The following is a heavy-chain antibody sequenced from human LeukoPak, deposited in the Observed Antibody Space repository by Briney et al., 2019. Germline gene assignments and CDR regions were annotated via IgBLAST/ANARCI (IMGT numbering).Heavy chain of an antibody. Sequence: ASVKVSCKSSGYTFTGNHMHWVRQAPGQGLEWMGWINPNSGGTKYAQKFQGRVTMTRDTSISTVYMELSRLRSDDTAVYYCAREPRPRGGWFVSDWGQGTLVTVSS. CDR2: INPNSGGT. J-gene: IGHJ4*02. V-gene: IGHV1-2*02. CDR3: AREPRPRGGWFVSD. D-gene: IGHD6-19*01. CDR1: GYTFTGNH.